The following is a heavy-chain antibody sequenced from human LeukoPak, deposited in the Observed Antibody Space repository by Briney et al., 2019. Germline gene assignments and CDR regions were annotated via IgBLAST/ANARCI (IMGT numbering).Heavy chain of an antibody. CDR3: ARHYGP. CDR2: IYHSGST. J-gene: IGHJ5*02. Sequence: SETLSLTCAVYGGSFSGYYWSWIRQPPGKGLEWIGSIYHSGSTFYNPSLKSRVTISVDTSRNQFSLNLSSVTAADTAVYYCARHYGPWGQGTLVAVSS. V-gene: IGHV4-34*01. CDR1: GGSFSGYY. D-gene: IGHD3-16*01.